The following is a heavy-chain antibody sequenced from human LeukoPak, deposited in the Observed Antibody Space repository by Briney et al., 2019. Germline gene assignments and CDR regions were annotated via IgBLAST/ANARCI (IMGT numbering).Heavy chain of an antibody. Sequence: GSLRLSCAASGCTFSNYWMTWVRQSPGKGLEWVAIIKPDGSDRYSVDSEKGRFTVSRDNAKNSLYLQMSSLRAEDTAVYYCARGGHRQKEFWGQGTLVTVSS. J-gene: IGHJ4*02. D-gene: IGHD3-10*01. V-gene: IGHV3-7*01. CDR1: GCTFSNYW. CDR2: IKPDGSDR. CDR3: ARGGHRQKEF.